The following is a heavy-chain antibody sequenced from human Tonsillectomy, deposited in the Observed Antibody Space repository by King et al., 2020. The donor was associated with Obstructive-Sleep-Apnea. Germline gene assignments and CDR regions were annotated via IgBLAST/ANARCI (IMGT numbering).Heavy chain of an antibody. CDR3: AREAPYCSSTSCLDY. CDR1: GFTFSSYS. V-gene: IGHV3-21*01. Sequence: VQLVESGGGLVKPGGSLRLSCAASGFTFSSYSMNWVRQAPGKGLEWVSSISSSSSYIYYADSGKGRFTISRDNAKNSLYLQMNSLRAEDTAVYYCAREAPYCSSTSCLDYWGQGTLVTVSS. CDR2: ISSSSSYI. D-gene: IGHD2-2*01. J-gene: IGHJ4*02.